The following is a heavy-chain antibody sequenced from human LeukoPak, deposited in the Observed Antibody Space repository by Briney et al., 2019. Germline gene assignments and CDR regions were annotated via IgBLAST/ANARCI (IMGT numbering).Heavy chain of an antibody. D-gene: IGHD3-3*01. CDR3: ARDPHSLLVLRFLELEYFDY. CDR2: IIPIFGTA. CDR1: GGTFSSYA. Sequence: SVTVSCTASGGTFSSYAISWVRQPPGQGLEWMGGIIPIFGTANYAQKFQGRVTITTDESTSTAYMELSSLTSEATAVYYCARDPHSLLVLRFLELEYFDYWGQGTRVTVSS. V-gene: IGHV1-69*05. J-gene: IGHJ4*02.